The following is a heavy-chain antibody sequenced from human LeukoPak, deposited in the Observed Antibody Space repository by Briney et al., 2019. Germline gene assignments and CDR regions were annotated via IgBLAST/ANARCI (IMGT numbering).Heavy chain of an antibody. CDR1: GGTFSSYA. CDR3: GGVLNYYYYMDV. D-gene: IGHD3-10*01. V-gene: IGHV1-69*06. Sequence: VASVKVSCKASGGTFSSYAISWVRQAPGQGLEWMGGIIPIFGTANYAQKFQGRVTITADKSTSTAYMELSSLRSEDTAVYYCGGVLNYYYYMDVWGKGTTVTVSS. J-gene: IGHJ6*03. CDR2: IIPIFGTA.